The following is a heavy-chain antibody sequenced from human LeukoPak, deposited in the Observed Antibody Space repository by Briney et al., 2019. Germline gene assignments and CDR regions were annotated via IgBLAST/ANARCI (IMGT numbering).Heavy chain of an antibody. J-gene: IGHJ3*02. D-gene: IGHD6-19*01. V-gene: IGHV4-28*05. Sequence: SDTLSLTCAVSDYSISSSNFWGWIRQPPGKGLEWIAYIYYTGNIYYNPSLKSRVTMPIDTSKNQFSLKLTSVTAVDTAVYYCARTLADYAFDIWGQGTMVIVSS. CDR2: IYYTGNI. CDR1: DYSISSSNF. CDR3: ARTLADYAFDI.